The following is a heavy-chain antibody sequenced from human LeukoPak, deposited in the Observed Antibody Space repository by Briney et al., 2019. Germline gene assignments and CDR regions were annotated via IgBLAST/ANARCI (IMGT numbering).Heavy chain of an antibody. J-gene: IGHJ4*02. CDR1: GFTFSDYY. Sequence: GGSLRLSCAASGFTFSDYYMSWIRQAPGKGLEWVSYISSSGSTIYYADSVKGRFTISRDNAKNSLYLQMNSLRDEDTAVYYCARESPWELLGSNSFDYWGQGTLVTVSS. D-gene: IGHD1-26*01. CDR2: ISSSGSTI. V-gene: IGHV3-11*04. CDR3: ARESPWELLGSNSFDY.